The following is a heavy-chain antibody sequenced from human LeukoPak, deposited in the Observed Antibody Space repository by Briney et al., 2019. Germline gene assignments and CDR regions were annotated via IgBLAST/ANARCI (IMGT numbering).Heavy chain of an antibody. V-gene: IGHV1-69*10. CDR1: GGTFSSYA. D-gene: IGHD6-19*01. J-gene: IGHJ4*02. CDR3: ARDTYSSGWYCDY. Sequence: GASVTVSCKASGGTFSSYAISWVRQAPGQGLEWMGRIIPILGIANYAQKFQGRVTITADKSTSTAYMELSSLRSEDTAVYYCARDTYSSGWYCDYGGQGTLVTVS. CDR2: IIPILGIA.